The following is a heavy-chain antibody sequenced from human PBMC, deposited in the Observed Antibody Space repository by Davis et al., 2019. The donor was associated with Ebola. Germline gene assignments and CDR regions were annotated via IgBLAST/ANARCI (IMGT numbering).Heavy chain of an antibody. Sequence: GGSLRLSCAASGFTFSSYAMSWVRQAPGKGLEWVSAISGSGGSTYYADSVKGRFTISRDNSKNTLYLQMNSLRAEDTAVYYCARTSAVAGAFDYWGQGTLVTVSS. J-gene: IGHJ4*02. D-gene: IGHD6-19*01. CDR2: ISGSGGST. V-gene: IGHV3-23*01. CDR3: ARTSAVAGAFDY. CDR1: GFTFSSYA.